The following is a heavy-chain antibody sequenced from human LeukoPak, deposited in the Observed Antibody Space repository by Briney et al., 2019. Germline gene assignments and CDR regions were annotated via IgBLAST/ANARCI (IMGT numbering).Heavy chain of an antibody. CDR3: ARNGSKVGAAGPVGGYFDY. CDR1: GGSISSSSFY. D-gene: IGHD1-26*01. J-gene: IGHJ4*02. CDR2: IFNSGST. V-gene: IGHV4-39*01. Sequence: SETLSLTCTVSGGSISSSSFYWGRIRQPPGKGLEWIGSIFNSGSTYYNPSLKSRVTISVDTSKKQFSLKVNSVTAADTAVYYCARNGSKVGAAGPVGGYFDYWGRGTLVTVSS.